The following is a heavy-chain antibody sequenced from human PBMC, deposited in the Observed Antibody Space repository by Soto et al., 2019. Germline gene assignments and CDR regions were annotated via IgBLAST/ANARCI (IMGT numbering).Heavy chain of an antibody. D-gene: IGHD2-2*01. V-gene: IGHV2-5*02. J-gene: IGHJ4*02. Sequence: SGPTLVNPTQTLTLTCTFSGFSLSTSGVGVGWIRQPPGEALEWLALIYWDDDKRYSPSLKSRLTITKDTSKNQVVLTMTNMDPVDTATYYCAHSVCSSTSCYGYYFDYWGQGTLVTVSS. CDR3: AHSVCSSTSCYGYYFDY. CDR2: IYWDDDK. CDR1: GFSLSTSGVG.